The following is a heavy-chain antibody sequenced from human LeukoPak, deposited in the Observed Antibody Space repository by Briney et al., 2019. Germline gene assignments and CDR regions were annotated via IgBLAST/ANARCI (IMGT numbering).Heavy chain of an antibody. J-gene: IGHJ4*02. V-gene: IGHV5-51*01. Sequence: GESLQISCKGSGYSFSTYWIGWVRQMPGKGLEWMGIIYPGDSDTRYSPSFQGQVTISADKSISTAYLQWSSLKASDTAIYYCARRSYYGSGSYYFEYWGQGTLVTVSS. D-gene: IGHD3-10*01. CDR2: IYPGDSDT. CDR3: ARRSYYGSGSYYFEY. CDR1: GYSFSTYW.